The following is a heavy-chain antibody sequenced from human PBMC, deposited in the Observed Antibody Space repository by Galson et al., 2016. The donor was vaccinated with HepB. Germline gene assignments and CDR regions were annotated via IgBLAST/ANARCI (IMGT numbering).Heavy chain of an antibody. V-gene: IGHV4-39*01. Sequence: ETLSLTCSVSGGSVSSSKYYWAWIRQPPGKGLEWIGNIYYSGSTYYNPSLKSRVTISEDTSKNQVSLKVTSVTAADTAVYYCARHIGPPERGVWYGYNWFDPWGQGTLVIVSS. D-gene: IGHD3-10*01. J-gene: IGHJ5*02. CDR1: GGSVSSSKYY. CDR3: ARHIGPPERGVWYGYNWFDP. CDR2: IYYSGST.